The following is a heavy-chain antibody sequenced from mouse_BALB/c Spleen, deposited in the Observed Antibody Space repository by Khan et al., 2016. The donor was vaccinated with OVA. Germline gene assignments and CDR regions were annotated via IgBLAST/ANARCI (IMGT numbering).Heavy chain of an antibody. V-gene: IGHV2-3*01. CDR1: GFSLTTYG. D-gene: IGHD3-2*01. CDR3: AKDTSGFWFAY. CDR2: IWGDGST. Sequence: QMQLEESGPGLVAPSQSLSITCTVSGFSLTTYGISWVRQPPGKGLEWLGVIWGDGSTNYHSALRSRLSISKDNSKSQVILKLNSLQTDDTATYYCAKDTSGFWFAYWGQGTLVTVSA. J-gene: IGHJ3*01.